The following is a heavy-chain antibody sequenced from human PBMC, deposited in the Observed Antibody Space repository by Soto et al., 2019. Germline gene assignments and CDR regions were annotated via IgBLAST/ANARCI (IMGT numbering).Heavy chain of an antibody. J-gene: IGHJ5*02. D-gene: IGHD3-22*01. Sequence: EVQLLESGGGLVQPGGSLRLSCAASGFTFSNYAMNWVRQAPGKGLEWVLIISGSNNRTYYADSVKGRFTISRDNSQNTLYLQMNSLRADDTAISYCASSTMIVVITAWGQGTLVTVSS. CDR2: ISGSNNRT. V-gene: IGHV3-23*01. CDR1: GFTFSNYA. CDR3: ASSTMIVVITA.